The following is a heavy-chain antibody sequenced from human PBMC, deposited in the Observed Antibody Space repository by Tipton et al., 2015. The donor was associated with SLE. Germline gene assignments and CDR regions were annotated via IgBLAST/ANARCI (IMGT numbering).Heavy chain of an antibody. CDR2: INHSGGT. Sequence: TLSLTCAVYGGSFSGYYWSWIRQPPGKGLEWIGEINHSGGTNYNPSLKSRVTISVDTSKNRSSLKLTSVTAADTAVYYCARAPGLDRDYYYYYCMDVWGKGTTVTVS. CDR3: ARAPGLDRDYYYYYCMDV. V-gene: IGHV4-34*01. CDR1: GGSFSGYY. D-gene: IGHD3/OR15-3a*01. J-gene: IGHJ6*03.